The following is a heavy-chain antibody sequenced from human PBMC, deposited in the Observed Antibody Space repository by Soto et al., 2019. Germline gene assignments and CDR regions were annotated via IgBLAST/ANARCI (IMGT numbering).Heavy chain of an antibody. D-gene: IGHD2-2*01. Sequence: PGGSLRLSCAASGFTFSSYGMHWVRQAPGKGLEWVAVIWYDGSNKYYADSVKGRFTISRDNSKNTLYLQMNSLRAEDTAVYYCARSGSSPKSAYYYYYGMDVWGQGTTVTVSS. J-gene: IGHJ6*02. CDR3: ARSGSSPKSAYYYYYGMDV. V-gene: IGHV3-33*01. CDR1: GFTFSSYG. CDR2: IWYDGSNK.